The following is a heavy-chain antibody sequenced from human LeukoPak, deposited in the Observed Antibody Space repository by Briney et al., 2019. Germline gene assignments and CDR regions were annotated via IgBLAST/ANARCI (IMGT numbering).Heavy chain of an antibody. J-gene: IGHJ4*02. D-gene: IGHD3-3*01. CDR2: INPNSGDT. V-gene: IGHV1-2*02. Sequence: ASLKVSCKASGYTFTGYYMHWVRQAPGQGLEWMGWINPNSGDTNYAQKFQGRVTMTRGTSISTAYMDLSRLRSDDTAVYYCAREGVIKSFDYWGQGTLVTVSS. CDR1: GYTFTGYY. CDR3: AREGVIKSFDY.